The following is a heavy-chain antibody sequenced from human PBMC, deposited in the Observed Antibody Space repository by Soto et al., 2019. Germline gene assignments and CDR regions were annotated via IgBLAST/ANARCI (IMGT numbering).Heavy chain of an antibody. V-gene: IGHV3-23*01. J-gene: IGHJ4*02. CDR3: AKIGVVIDTFDY. CDR1: GFTFSDYY. Sequence: GGSLRLSCAASGFTFSDYYIHWVRQAPGKGLEWVSAISGSGGSTYYADSVKGRFTISRDNSKNTLYLQMNSLRAEDTAVYYCAKIGVVIDTFDYWGQGTLVTVSS. D-gene: IGHD3-3*01. CDR2: ISGSGGST.